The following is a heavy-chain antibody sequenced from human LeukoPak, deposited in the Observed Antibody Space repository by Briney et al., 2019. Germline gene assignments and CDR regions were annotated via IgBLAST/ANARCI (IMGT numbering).Heavy chain of an antibody. D-gene: IGHD3-10*01. V-gene: IGHV5-51*01. J-gene: IGHJ4*02. Sequence: GESLKISCNCSGYSFNFYWIARVREMPGKGLEWMGIIYPSDSDTRYSPSFQGQVTISVDRSISTAYLQWSSLKASDTAVYYCAIPDGLGIYHFDYWGQGTLVTVSS. CDR3: AIPDGLGIYHFDY. CDR1: GYSFNFYW. CDR2: IYPSDSDT.